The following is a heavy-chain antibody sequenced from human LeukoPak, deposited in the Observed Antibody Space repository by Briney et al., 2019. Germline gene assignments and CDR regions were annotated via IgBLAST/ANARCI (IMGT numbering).Heavy chain of an antibody. J-gene: IGHJ3*02. V-gene: IGHV1-18*01. CDR1: GYTFTSYG. D-gene: IGHD1-26*01. CDR3: AREDDTGRYMGDDAFDI. Sequence: ASVKVSCKASGYTFTSYGISWVRQAPGQGLEWMGWISAYNGNTHYAQKLQGRVTMTTDTPTSTVYMELSSLRSEDTAVYYCAREDDTGRYMGDDAFDIWGQGTMVTVSS. CDR2: ISAYNGNT.